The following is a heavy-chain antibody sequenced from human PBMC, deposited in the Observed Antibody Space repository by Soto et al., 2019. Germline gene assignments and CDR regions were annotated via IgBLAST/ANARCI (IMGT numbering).Heavy chain of an antibody. CDR2: IIPIFGTA. CDR1: GGTFSSYA. D-gene: IGHD6-13*01. CDR3: ARDPGGRSAAGTRYYSDY. J-gene: IGHJ4*02. V-gene: IGHV1-69*01. Sequence: QVQLVQSGAEVKKPGSSVKVSCKASGGTFSSYAISWVRQAPGQGLEWMGGIIPIFGTANYAQKFQGRVTITADESTSTAYMELSSLRSEDTAVYYCARDPGGRSAAGTRYYSDYWGQGTLVTVSS.